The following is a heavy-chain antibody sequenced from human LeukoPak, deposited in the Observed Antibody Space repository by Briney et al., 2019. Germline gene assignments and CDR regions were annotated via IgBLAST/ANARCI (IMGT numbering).Heavy chain of an antibody. Sequence: ASVKVSCKASGYTFTGYYMHWVRQTPGQGLEWVGWINPNSGGTNYAQKFQGRVTTTRDTTISTAYMELSRLRSDDTAVYYSARVLSVADATDYWGQGTLVTVSS. CDR1: GYTFTGYY. V-gene: IGHV1-2*02. D-gene: IGHD6-19*01. J-gene: IGHJ4*02. CDR3: ARVLSVADATDY. CDR2: INPNSGGT.